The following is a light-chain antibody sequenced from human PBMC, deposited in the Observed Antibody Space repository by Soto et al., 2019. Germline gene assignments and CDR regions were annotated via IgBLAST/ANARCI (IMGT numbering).Light chain of an antibody. V-gene: IGKV3-15*01. J-gene: IGKJ5*01. CDR1: LKVRSN. Sequence: IVLPHSPGTLSFSPWEISNLSGRYSLKVRSNLAWYQQKPGQAPRLLIYGASTRATGISARFSGSGSGTEFTLTISSLQSEDFAVYYCQQYNNWPPITCGQGTRREIK. CDR2: GAS. CDR3: QQYNNWPPIT.